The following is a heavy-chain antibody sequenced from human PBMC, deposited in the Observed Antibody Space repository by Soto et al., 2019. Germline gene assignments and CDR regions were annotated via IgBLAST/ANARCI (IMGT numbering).Heavy chain of an antibody. CDR1: GGTFSSYT. Sequence: SVKVSCKASGGTFSSYTISWVRQAPGQGLEWMGRIIPILGITNHAQKFQGRVTMTTDTSTSTAYMELRSLRSDDTAVYYCARDSSDCGGDCYHDYWGQGTLVTVSS. CDR2: IIPILGIT. CDR3: ARDSSDCGGDCYHDY. V-gene: IGHV1-69*04. J-gene: IGHJ4*02. D-gene: IGHD2-21*02.